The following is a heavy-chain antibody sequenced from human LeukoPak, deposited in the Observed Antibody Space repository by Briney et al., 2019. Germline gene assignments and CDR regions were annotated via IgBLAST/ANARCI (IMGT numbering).Heavy chain of an antibody. D-gene: IGHD2-15*01. CDR1: GYTFTSYY. CDR2: ISAYNGNT. Sequence: ASVKVSCKASGYTFTSYYMHWVRQAPGQGLEWMGWISAYNGNTNYAQKLQGRVTMTTDTSTSTAYMELRSLRSDDTAVYYCARVRPRSCITYWGQGTLVTVSS. J-gene: IGHJ4*02. CDR3: ARVRPRSCITY. V-gene: IGHV1-18*04.